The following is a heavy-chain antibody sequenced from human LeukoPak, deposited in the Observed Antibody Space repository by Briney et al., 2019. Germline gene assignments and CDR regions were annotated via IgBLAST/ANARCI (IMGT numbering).Heavy chain of an antibody. CDR3: ARARYGYYDSSCYCDY. CDR2: IYYSGST. CDR1: GGSISSYY. V-gene: IGHV4-59*01. D-gene: IGHD3-22*01. J-gene: IGHJ4*02. Sequence: KPSETLSLTCTVSGGSISSYYWSWIRQPPGKGLEWIGYIYYSGSTNYNPSLKSRVTISVDTSKNQFSLKLSSVTAADTAVYYCARARYGYYDSSCYCDYWGQGTLVTVSS.